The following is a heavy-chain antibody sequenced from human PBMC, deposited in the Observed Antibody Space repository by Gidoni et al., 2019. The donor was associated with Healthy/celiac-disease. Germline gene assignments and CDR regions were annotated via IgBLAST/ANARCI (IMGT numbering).Heavy chain of an antibody. CDR1: CYSISSGYY. Sequence: QVHLQESGPGLVKPSATLSLTCPVSCYSISSGYYWGWIRQPPGKGLEWIGSIYHSGSTYYNPSLKSRVTISVDTSKNQFSLKLSSVTAADTAVYYCARTPYDYGPIWGQGTLVTVSS. J-gene: IGHJ4*02. CDR2: IYHSGST. V-gene: IGHV4-38-2*01. CDR3: ARTPYDYGPI. D-gene: IGHD4-17*01.